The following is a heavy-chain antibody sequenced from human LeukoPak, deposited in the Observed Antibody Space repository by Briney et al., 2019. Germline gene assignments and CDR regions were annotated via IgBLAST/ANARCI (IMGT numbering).Heavy chain of an antibody. CDR2: IIPIFGTA. CDR3: ARQLEIYDGSGYYYKSYDY. Sequence: SVKVSCKASGGTFSSYAISWVRQAPGQGLEWMGGIIPIFGTANYAQKFQGRVTITADESTSTAYMELRSLRSDDTAVYYCARQLEIYDGSGYYYKSYDYWGQGTLVTVSS. D-gene: IGHD3-10*01. CDR1: GGTFSSYA. J-gene: IGHJ4*02. V-gene: IGHV1-69*13.